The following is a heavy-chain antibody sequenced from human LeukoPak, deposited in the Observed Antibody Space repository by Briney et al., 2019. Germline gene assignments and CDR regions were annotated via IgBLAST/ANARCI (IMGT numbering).Heavy chain of an antibody. CDR3: ARGYYYDSSGYYYVGDY. Sequence: SVKVSCKASGGTFSSYAISWVRQAPGQGLEWMGGIIPIFGTANYAQKFQGRVTITTDESTSTAYMELSSLRSEDTAVYYCARGYYYDSSGYYYVGDYWGQGTLVTVSS. CDR2: IIPIFGTA. V-gene: IGHV1-69*05. CDR1: GGTFSSYA. J-gene: IGHJ4*02. D-gene: IGHD3-22*01.